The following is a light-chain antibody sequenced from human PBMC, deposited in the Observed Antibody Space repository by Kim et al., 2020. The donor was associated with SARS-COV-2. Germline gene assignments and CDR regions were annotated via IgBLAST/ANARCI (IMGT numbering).Light chain of an antibody. J-gene: IGLJ2*01. Sequence: SYELTQPPSVSVAPGKTARITCGGNNIGSKSVHWYQQKPGQAPVLVIYYDSDRPSGIPERFSGSNSGNTATLTISKVEAGDEADYYCQVWDSSSDHPVFGGGTQLCVL. CDR3: QVWDSSSDHPV. V-gene: IGLV3-21*04. CDR1: NIGSKS. CDR2: YDS.